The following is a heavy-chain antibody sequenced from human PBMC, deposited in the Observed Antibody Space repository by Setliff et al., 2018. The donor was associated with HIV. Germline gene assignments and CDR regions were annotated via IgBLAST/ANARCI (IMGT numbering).Heavy chain of an antibody. J-gene: IGHJ5*02. CDR2: ISGSGGST. Sequence: PGGSLRLSCAASGFTFSSYSMSWVRQAPGKGLEWVSAISGSGGSTYYADSVKGRFTISRDNSKNTLYLQMNSLRAEDTAVYYCARGLTSRRGNWFDPWGQGTLVTVSS. CDR1: GFTFSSYS. CDR3: ARGLTSRRGNWFDP. D-gene: IGHD3-10*01. V-gene: IGHV3-23*01.